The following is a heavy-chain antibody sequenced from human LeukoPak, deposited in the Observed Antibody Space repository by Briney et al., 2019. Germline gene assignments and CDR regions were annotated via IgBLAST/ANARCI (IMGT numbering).Heavy chain of an antibody. CDR1: GYTFIGYY. J-gene: IGHJ4*02. V-gene: IGHV1-2*02. CDR3: ARSISLGHHDF. D-gene: IGHD3-3*02. CDR2: INPSSGAT. Sequence: ASVKVSCKASGYTFIGYYIQWVRQDPGQGLEWMGWINPSSGATNYAQRLQGRVTMTRDTSISTAYMELSSLRSDDTAVYYCARSISLGHHDFWGQGTLVTVSS.